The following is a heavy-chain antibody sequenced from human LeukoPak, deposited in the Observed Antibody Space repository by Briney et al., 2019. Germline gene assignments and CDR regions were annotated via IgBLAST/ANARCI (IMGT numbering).Heavy chain of an antibody. D-gene: IGHD5-18*01. CDR3: ARGQLWLLSY. CDR2: ISNDGSNE. J-gene: IGHJ4*02. CDR1: GFTFSRFA. Sequence: GGSLRLSCAASGFTFSRFAMYWVRPAPGKGLEWVAIISNDGSNEYYADSVKGRFTISRDNSKNTLYLQMNSLRAEDTAVYYCARGQLWLLSYWGQGTLVTVSS. V-gene: IGHV3-30-3*01.